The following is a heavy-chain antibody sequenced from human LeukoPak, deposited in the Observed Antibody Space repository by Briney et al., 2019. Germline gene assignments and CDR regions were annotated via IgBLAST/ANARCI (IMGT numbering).Heavy chain of an antibody. J-gene: IGHJ3*02. CDR3: ARYIVATSDAFDI. CDR1: GGSFSGYY. V-gene: IGHV4-34*01. Sequence: SSETLSLTCAVYGGSFSGYYWSWIRQPPGKGLEWIGEINHSGSTNYNPSLKSRVTISVDTSKNQFSLKLSSVTAADTAVYYCARYIVATSDAFDIWGQGTMVTVSS. CDR2: INHSGST. D-gene: IGHD5-12*01.